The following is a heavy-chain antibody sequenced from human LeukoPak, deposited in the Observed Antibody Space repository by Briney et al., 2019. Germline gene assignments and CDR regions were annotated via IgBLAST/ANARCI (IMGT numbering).Heavy chain of an antibody. CDR3: ARRGGSILYYFDY. CDR2: ISSSSSTI. V-gene: IGHV3-48*01. J-gene: IGHJ4*02. D-gene: IGHD1-26*01. Sequence: GGSLRLSCAASGFTFSSYSMNWVRQAPGKGLEWVSYISSSSSTIYYADSVKGRFTISRDNAKNSLYLQMNSLRAEDTAVYYCARRGGSILYYFDYWGQGTLVTVSS. CDR1: GFTFSSYS.